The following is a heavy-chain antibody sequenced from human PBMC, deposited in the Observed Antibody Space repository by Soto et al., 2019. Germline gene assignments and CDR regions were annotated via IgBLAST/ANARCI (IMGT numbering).Heavy chain of an antibody. D-gene: IGHD3-10*01. V-gene: IGHV1-8*01. J-gene: IGHJ4*02. CDR2: MNPNSGNT. CDR1: GYTFINYD. CDR3: ARRYQAFGKYYFDY. Sequence: QVQLVQSGAEVKKPGASVKVSCKASGYTFINYDINWVRQATGQGLEWMGWMNPNSGNTGYAQKFKGRVTMTRNTSISTAYMELSSLRSENTAVYYCARRYQAFGKYYFDYWGQGTLVTVSS.